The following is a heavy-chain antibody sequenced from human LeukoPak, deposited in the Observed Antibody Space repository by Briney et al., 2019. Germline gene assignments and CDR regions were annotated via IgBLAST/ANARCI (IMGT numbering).Heavy chain of an antibody. V-gene: IGHV1-58*02. CDR1: GFTFTISA. D-gene: IGHD1-1*01. CDR3: AACGSTGTDASYYWYFDL. J-gene: IGHJ2*01. CDR2: IVVGSGNT. Sequence: SVKVSCKASGFTFTISAMQGVRQARGQRLEWIGWIVVGSGNTNYAQKFQERVTITRDMSTSTAYMELSSLRSEDTAVYYCAACGSTGTDASYYWYFDLWGRGTLVTVSS.